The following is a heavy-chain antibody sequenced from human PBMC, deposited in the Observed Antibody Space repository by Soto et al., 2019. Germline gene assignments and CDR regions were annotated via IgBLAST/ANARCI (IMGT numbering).Heavy chain of an antibody. V-gene: IGHV4-59*08. CDR3: ARLPRLEWLRIDY. CDR1: GGSISSYY. CDR2: IYYSGST. D-gene: IGHD5-12*01. Sequence: SETLSLTCTVSGGSISSYYWSWIRQPPGKGLEWIGYIYYSGSTNYNPSLKSRVTISVDTSKNQFSLKLSSVTAADTAVYYCARLPRLEWLRIDYWGQGTLVTVSS. J-gene: IGHJ4*02.